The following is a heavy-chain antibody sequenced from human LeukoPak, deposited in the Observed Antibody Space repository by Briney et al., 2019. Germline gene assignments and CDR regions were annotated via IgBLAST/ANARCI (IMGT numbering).Heavy chain of an antibody. CDR3: ATAAAGPIEFDY. D-gene: IGHD6-13*01. CDR2: IYYSGST. Sequence: PSETLSLTCTVSGGSISSYYWSWIRQPPGQGLEWIGYIYYSGSTNYNPSLKSRVTISVDTSKNQFSLKLSSVTAADTAVYYCATAAAGPIEFDYWGQGTLVTVSS. V-gene: IGHV4-59*01. J-gene: IGHJ4*02. CDR1: GGSISSYY.